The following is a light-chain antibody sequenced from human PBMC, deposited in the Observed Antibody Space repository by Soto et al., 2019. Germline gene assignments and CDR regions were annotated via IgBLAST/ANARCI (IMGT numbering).Light chain of an antibody. CDR3: QQRSDWPS. Sequence: IWLTQSPATLSLSRGERATLSCMASQSVSTYLAWYQHKPGQAPILLIYDASYRATGIPARFSGSGSGTDFTLTISSLEPEDFAVYYCQQRSDWPSFGQGTRLEIK. V-gene: IGKV3-11*01. J-gene: IGKJ5*01. CDR1: QSVSTY. CDR2: DAS.